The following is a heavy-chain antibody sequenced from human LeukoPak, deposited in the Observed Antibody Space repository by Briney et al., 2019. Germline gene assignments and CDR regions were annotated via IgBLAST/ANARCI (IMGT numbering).Heavy chain of an antibody. D-gene: IGHD6-13*01. J-gene: IGHJ4*02. CDR3: AKDLVRGSSWYASNFDY. Sequence: GGSLRLSCAASGFTFSSYGMHWVRQAPGKGLEWVAFIRHDGSNKYYADSVKGRFTISRDNSKNTLYLQMNSLRAEDTAVYYCAKDLVRGSSWYASNFDYWGQGTLVTVSS. CDR2: IRHDGSNK. CDR1: GFTFSSYG. V-gene: IGHV3-30*02.